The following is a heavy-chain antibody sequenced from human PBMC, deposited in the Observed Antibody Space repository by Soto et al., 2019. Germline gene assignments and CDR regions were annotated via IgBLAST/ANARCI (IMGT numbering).Heavy chain of an antibody. D-gene: IGHD3-10*01. V-gene: IGHV5-10-1*01. CDR3: ARPYGSGSYYPSGAFAI. CDR1: GYSFTSYW. J-gene: IGHJ3*02. CDR2: IDPSDSYT. Sequence: PGESLKISCKGSGYSFTSYWISWVRQMPGKGLEWMGRIDPSDSYTNYSPSFQGHVTISADKSISTAYLQWSSLKASDTAMYYCARPYGSGSYYPSGAFAIWRKGTLVTV.